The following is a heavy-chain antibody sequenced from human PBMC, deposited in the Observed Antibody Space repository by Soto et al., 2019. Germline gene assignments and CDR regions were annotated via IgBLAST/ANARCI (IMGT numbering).Heavy chain of an antibody. CDR3: AKDTSSSSETFYYYGMDV. V-gene: IGHV3-23*01. CDR1: GITFSTYA. J-gene: IGHJ6*02. Sequence: GGSLRLSCAASGITFSTYAMSWVRQAPGKGLEWVSVIRGSGGSTYYADSVKGRFTISRDNSKNTLYLQMNSLRAEDTAVYYCAKDTSSSSETFYYYGMDVWGQGTTVTVS. CDR2: IRGSGGST. D-gene: IGHD6-6*01.